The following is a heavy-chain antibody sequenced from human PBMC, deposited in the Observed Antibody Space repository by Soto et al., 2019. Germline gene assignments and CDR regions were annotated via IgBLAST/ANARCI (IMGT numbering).Heavy chain of an antibody. CDR2: IDPSDSYT. CDR1: GYSFTSYW. J-gene: IGHJ6*02. CDR3: ARYHFDWWHRDV. V-gene: IGHV5-10-1*01. Sequence: PGESLKISCKGSGYSFTSYWISWVRQMPGKGLEWMGRIDPSDSYTNYSPSFQGHVTISADKSISTAYLQWSSLKASDTAMYYCARYHFDWWHRDVWGQGTTVTVSS. D-gene: IGHD3-9*01.